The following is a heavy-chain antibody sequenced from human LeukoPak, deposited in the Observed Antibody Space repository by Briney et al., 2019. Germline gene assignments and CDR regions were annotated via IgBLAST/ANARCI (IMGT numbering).Heavy chain of an antibody. V-gene: IGHV6-1*01. CDR2: TYYRSKWYN. CDR1: GDSVSSNSAA. D-gene: IGHD3-9*01. Sequence: SQTLSLTCAISGDSVSSNSAAWNWIRQSPSRGLEWLGRTYYRSKWYNDYAVSVKSRITINPDTSKNQFSLQLNSVTPEDTAVYYCARLRVGYDILTGYRYFDYWGQGTLVTVSS. CDR3: ARLRVGYDILTGYRYFDY. J-gene: IGHJ4*02.